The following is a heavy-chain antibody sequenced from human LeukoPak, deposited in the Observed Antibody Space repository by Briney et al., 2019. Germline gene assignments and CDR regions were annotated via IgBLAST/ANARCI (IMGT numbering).Heavy chain of an antibody. CDR1: GYTFTSYG. V-gene: IGHV1-18*01. Sequence: ASVKVSCKASGYTFTSYGISWVRQAPGQGLEWMGWISAYNGNTNYAQKLQGRVTMTTDTSTSTAYMELRSLRSDDTAVYYCARVPYYDSSGYYFLSYVDYWGQGTLVTVSS. CDR3: ARVPYYDSSGYYFLSYVDY. D-gene: IGHD3-22*01. J-gene: IGHJ4*02. CDR2: ISAYNGNT.